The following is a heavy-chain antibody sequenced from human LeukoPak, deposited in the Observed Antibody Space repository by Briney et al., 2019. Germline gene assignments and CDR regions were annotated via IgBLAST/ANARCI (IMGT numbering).Heavy chain of an antibody. D-gene: IGHD6-19*01. CDR2: ISYDGSNK. V-gene: IGHV3-30-3*01. Sequence: PGRSLRLSCGVSGFTFSSYAMHWVRQAPGKGLEWVAVISYDGSNKYYADSVKGRFTISRDNSKNTLYLQTNSLRAEDTAVYYCARSVAVAGTYRLFDYWGQGTLVTVSS. J-gene: IGHJ4*02. CDR1: GFTFSSYA. CDR3: ARSVAVAGTYRLFDY.